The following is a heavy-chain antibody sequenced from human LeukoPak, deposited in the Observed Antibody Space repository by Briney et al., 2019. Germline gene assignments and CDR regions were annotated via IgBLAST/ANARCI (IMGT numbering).Heavy chain of an antibody. CDR1: GFTFSHYG. J-gene: IGHJ4*02. V-gene: IGHV3-30*18. D-gene: IGHD3-10*01. Sequence: PGRSLRLSCAASGFTFSHYGMHWVRQAPGKGLEWVAVISNDGSYKDYVNSVKGRFTISRDNSKNTLYLQMNSVTIEDTAVYYCAKDSPSGFDYRGQGILVTVSS. CDR3: AKDSPSGFDY. CDR2: ISNDGSYK.